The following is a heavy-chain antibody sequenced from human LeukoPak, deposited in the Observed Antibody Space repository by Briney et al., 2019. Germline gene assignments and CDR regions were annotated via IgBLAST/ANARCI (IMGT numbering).Heavy chain of an antibody. V-gene: IGHV1-69*13. CDR2: IIPIFGTT. Sequence: SVKVSCKASGGTFSSYAISWVRQAPGQGLEWMGAIIPIFGTTKYAQTFQGRVTITADESTSIAYMELSSLRSDDTAVYYCARDGPTASGSAYWGQGTLVTVSS. J-gene: IGHJ4*02. CDR1: GGTFSSYA. D-gene: IGHD6-13*01. CDR3: ARDGPTASGSAY.